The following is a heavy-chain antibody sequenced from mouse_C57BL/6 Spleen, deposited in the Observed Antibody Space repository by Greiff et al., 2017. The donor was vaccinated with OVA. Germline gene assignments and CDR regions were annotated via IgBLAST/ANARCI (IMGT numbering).Heavy chain of an antibody. D-gene: IGHD4-1*01. CDR1: GYTFTSYW. Sequence: QVQLQQPGTELVKPGASVKLSCKASGYTFTSYWMHWVKQRPGQGLEWIGNINPSNGGTNYNEKFKSKATLTVDKSSSTAYMQLSSLTSEDSAVYYCAKGWSHVLTGKGYFDVWGTGTTATVSS. CDR2: INPSNGGT. V-gene: IGHV1-53*01. J-gene: IGHJ1*03. CDR3: AKGWSHVLTGKGYFDV.